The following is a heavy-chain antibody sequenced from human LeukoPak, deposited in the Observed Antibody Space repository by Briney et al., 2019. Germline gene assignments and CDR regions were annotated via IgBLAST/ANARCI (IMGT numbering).Heavy chain of an antibody. CDR3: ARHTQYSSAWGGDY. CDR1: GGSISSSTSY. V-gene: IGHV4-39*01. CDR2: IYYSGTT. J-gene: IGHJ4*02. D-gene: IGHD6-19*01. Sequence: SETLSLTCTVSGGSISSSTSYWGWIRQPPGKGLEYIASIYYSGTTYYHPSLRGRVTISVDTSQNHFSLRLRSVTAADTAVYYCARHTQYSSAWGGDYWGQGTLVTVSS.